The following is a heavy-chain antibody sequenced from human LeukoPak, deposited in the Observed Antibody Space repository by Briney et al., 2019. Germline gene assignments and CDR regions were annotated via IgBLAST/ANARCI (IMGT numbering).Heavy chain of an antibody. CDR2: IKQDGSER. J-gene: IGHJ4*02. CDR3: ARDSGPFSGYYCDY. V-gene: IGHV3-7*01. Sequence: GGSLRLSCAASGFTFSRYWMSWGRQAPGKGLEWVANIKQDGSERYYVDSVKDRYTISRDNAKNSLYLQMNSLRAEDTAVYYCARDSGPFSGYYCDYWGQGTLVTVSS. D-gene: IGHD3-22*01. CDR1: GFTFSRYW.